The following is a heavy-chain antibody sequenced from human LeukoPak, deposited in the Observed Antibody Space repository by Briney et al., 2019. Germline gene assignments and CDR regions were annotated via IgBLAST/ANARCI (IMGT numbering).Heavy chain of an antibody. V-gene: IGHV3-23*01. Sequence: GGSLRLSCTASGFTFRNYGMSWVRQAPGKGLEWVSVINDGSTSAYYTDSVKGRFTISRDNSKNTLYLQMNSLRVEDTAVYYCAPDLRGAAWSLDYWGQGTLVTVSS. CDR1: GFTFRNYG. CDR2: INDGSTSA. D-gene: IGHD2-15*01. CDR3: APDLRGAAWSLDY. J-gene: IGHJ4*02.